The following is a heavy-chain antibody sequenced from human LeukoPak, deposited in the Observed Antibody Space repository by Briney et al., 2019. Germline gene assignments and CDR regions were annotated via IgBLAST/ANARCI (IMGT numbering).Heavy chain of an antibody. V-gene: IGHV3-30*18. CDR1: GFTFSSYG. J-gene: IGHJ4*02. Sequence: GGSLRLSCAASGFTFSSYGMHWVRQAPGKGLEWVAVISYDGSNKYYADSVKGRFTISRDNSKNTLYLQMNSLRAEDTAVYYCAKDTYYYDSSGLIDYWGRGTLVTVSS. CDR2: ISYDGSNK. CDR3: AKDTYYYDSSGLIDY. D-gene: IGHD3-22*01.